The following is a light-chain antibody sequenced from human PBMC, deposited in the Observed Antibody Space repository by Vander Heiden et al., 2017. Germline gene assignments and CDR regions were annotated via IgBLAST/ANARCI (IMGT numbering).Light chain of an antibody. CDR2: TAS. V-gene: IGKV1-39*01. Sequence: IQMTQSPSSLSASVGDRVAISCRASQSIASYLNWYRQRPGKAPELLIYTASSLQSGVPSRFSGSGSGTDFTLTINSLQPEDFATYFCQQSYRTPHSFGPGTKVDIK. J-gene: IGKJ3*01. CDR1: QSIASY. CDR3: QQSYRTPHS.